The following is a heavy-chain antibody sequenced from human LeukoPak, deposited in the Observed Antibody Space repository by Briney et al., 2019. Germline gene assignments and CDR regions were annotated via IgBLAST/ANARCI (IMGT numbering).Heavy chain of an antibody. V-gene: IGHV1-2*02. CDR2: INPDSGGT. CDR1: GYTFTSYY. J-gene: IGHJ4*02. D-gene: IGHD3-3*01. Sequence: ASVKVPCKASGYTFTSYYMHWVRQAPGQGLEWMGWINPDSGGTNYAQKFQGRVTMTRDTSITTAYMELSRLTSDDTAVYYCARDLGYSRRYYDFSDWGQGTLVTVSS. CDR3: ARDLGYSRRYYDFSD.